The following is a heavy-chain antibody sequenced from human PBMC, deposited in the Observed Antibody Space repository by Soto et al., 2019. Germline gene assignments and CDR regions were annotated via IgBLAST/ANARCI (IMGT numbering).Heavy chain of an antibody. CDR2: IIPILGIA. J-gene: IGHJ4*02. CDR1: GGTFSSYT. CDR3: ARNHGYCSSTSCLFDY. V-gene: IGHV1-69*02. D-gene: IGHD2-2*03. Sequence: SVKVSCKASGGTFSSYTISWVRQAPGQGLEWMGRIIPILGIANYAQKFQGRVTITADKSTSTAYMELSSLRSEDTAVYYCARNHGYCSSTSCLFDYWGQGTLVTVSS.